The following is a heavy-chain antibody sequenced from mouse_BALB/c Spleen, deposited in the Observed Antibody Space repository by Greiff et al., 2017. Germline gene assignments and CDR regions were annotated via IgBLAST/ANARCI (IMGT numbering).Heavy chain of an antibody. V-gene: IGHV1-7*01. J-gene: IGHJ4*01. D-gene: IGHD4-1*01. CDR3: ARKLLGRRTDYYAMDY. CDR2: INPSTGYT. CDR1: GYTFTSYW. Sequence: QVQLQQSGAELAKPGASVKMSCKASGYTFTSYWMHWVKQRPGQGLEWIGYINPSTGYTEYNQKFKDKATLTADKSSSTAYMQLSSLTSEDSAVYYCARKLLGRRTDYYAMDYWGQGTSVTVSS.